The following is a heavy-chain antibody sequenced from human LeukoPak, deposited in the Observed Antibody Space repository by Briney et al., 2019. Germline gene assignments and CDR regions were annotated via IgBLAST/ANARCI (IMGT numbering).Heavy chain of an antibody. CDR2: ISYDGRNI. V-gene: IGHV3-30*18. D-gene: IGHD2-2*01. CDR3: AKGPLRGTAAAIDY. CDR1: GFSFSTYG. J-gene: IGHJ4*02. Sequence: GGSLRLSCAASGFSFSTYGMHWVRQAPGKGLEWVAVISYDGRNIHYPDSVKGRFTISRDISTDTLWLQMDSLRTEDTAVYYCAKGPLRGTAAAIDYWGQGTLVTVSS.